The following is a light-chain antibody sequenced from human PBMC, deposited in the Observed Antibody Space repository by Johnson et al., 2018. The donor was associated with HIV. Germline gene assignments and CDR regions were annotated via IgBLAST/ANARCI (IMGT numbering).Light chain of an antibody. J-gene: IGLJ1*01. CDR2: ENK. CDR3: GTWDSSLGAGGV. CDR1: SSNIGKNY. Sequence: QSVLTQPPSVSAAPGQMVSISCSGSSSNIGKNYVSWYQQFPGTAPKLLIHENKKRPSGIPDRFSGSKSGTSATLDITGLQTGDEADYYCGTWDSSLGAGGVFGTGTKVTVL. V-gene: IGLV1-51*02.